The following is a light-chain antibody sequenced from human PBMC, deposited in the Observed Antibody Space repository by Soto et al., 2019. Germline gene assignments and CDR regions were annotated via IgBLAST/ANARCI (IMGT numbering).Light chain of an antibody. V-gene: IGKV3-11*01. CDR1: QSVSSY. J-gene: IGKJ1*01. CDR3: QQSYNMPPT. Sequence: DIVLTQSPATLFLSPGERATRSCRASQSVSSYLAWYQQKPGQAPRLLIYDASNRATGIPARFSGSGSGTDFTLTINSLDPEDFATNYCQQSYNMPPTFGQGTKVEI. CDR2: DAS.